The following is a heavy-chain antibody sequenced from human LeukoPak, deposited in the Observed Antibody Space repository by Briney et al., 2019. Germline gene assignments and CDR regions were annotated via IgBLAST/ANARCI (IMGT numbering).Heavy chain of an antibody. V-gene: IGHV3-21*01. J-gene: IGHJ5*02. CDR1: GFTVSSNY. CDR2: ISSSSSYI. CDR3: ARDYDILTTENWFDP. Sequence: GGSLRLSCAASGFTVSSNYMSWVRQAPGKGLEWVSSISSSSSYIYYADSVKGRFTISRDNAKNSLYLQMNSLRAEDTAVYYCARDYDILTTENWFDPWGQGTLVTVSS. D-gene: IGHD3-9*01.